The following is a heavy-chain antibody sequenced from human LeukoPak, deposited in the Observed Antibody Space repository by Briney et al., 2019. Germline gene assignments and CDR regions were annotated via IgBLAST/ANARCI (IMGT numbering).Heavy chain of an antibody. Sequence: GGSLRLSCAASGFTVSSNYMSWVRQAPGKGLEWVSVIYSDGRIHSADSVKGRFTISRDDSKNTLSLQMNSLRAEDTAVYYCAREGNRSVSDYWGQGTLVTVSS. D-gene: IGHD1-14*01. J-gene: IGHJ4*02. CDR2: IYSDGRI. V-gene: IGHV3-53*01. CDR1: GFTVSSNY. CDR3: AREGNRSVSDY.